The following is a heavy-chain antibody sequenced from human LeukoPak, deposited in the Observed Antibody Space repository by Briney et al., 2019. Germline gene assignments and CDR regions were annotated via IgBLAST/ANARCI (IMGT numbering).Heavy chain of an antibody. CDR1: GFTFSSLG. CDR2: IWYDGTNN. J-gene: IGHJ4*02. V-gene: IGHV3-33*08. Sequence: SGGSLRLSCAASGFTFSSLGMYWVRQSPGKGLDWGAVIWYDGTNNYYEDSVKGRFTISRDNSKNTLCLQMNNLRAEDTAVYYCARSGRYSGHYYLDNWGQGTPVIVSS. D-gene: IGHD1-26*01. CDR3: ARSGRYSGHYYLDN.